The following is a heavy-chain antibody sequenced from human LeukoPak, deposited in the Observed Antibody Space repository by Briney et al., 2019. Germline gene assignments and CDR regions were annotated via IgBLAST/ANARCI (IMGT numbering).Heavy chain of an antibody. V-gene: IGHV1-24*01. J-gene: IGHJ3*02. CDR1: GYTLTDLS. CDR3: ARDTGGTYYYDPADAFDI. D-gene: IGHD3-22*01. CDR2: FDPEDGET. Sequence: ASVKVSCKVSGYTLTDLSMHWVRQAPGKGLEWMGGFDPEDGETIYAQKFQGRVTITADKSTSTAYMELSSLRSEDTAVYYCARDTGGTYYYDPADAFDIWGQGTMVTVSS.